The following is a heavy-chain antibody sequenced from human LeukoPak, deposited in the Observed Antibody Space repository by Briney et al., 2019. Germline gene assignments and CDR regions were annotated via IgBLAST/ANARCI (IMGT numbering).Heavy chain of an antibody. CDR2: ISSSSSTI. CDR3: ARGGVQLWFSY. J-gene: IGHJ4*02. CDR1: GVTVSSNY. D-gene: IGHD5-18*01. Sequence: GGSLRLSCAASGVTVSSNYMNWVRQAPGKGLGWVSYISSSSSTIYYADSVKGRFTISRDNAKNSLYLQMNSLRAEDTAVYYCARGGVQLWFSYWGQGTLVTVSS. V-gene: IGHV3-48*04.